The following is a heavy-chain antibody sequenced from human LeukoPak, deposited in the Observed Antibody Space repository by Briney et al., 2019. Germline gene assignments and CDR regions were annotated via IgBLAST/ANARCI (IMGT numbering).Heavy chain of an antibody. CDR3: AREVAAAGTVGCLDY. V-gene: IGHV3-66*01. J-gene: IGHJ4*02. CDR2: IYSGGST. CDR1: GFTFKSHA. D-gene: IGHD6-13*01. Sequence: PGGSLRLSCAATGFTFKSHAMNWVRQAPGKGLEWVSVIYSGGSTYYADSVKGRFTISRDNSKNTLYLQMNSLRAEDTAVYYCAREVAAAGTVGCLDYWGQGTLVTVSS.